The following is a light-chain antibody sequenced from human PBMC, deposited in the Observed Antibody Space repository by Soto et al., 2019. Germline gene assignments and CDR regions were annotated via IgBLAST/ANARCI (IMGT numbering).Light chain of an antibody. CDR1: RSAIGDSNF. CDR2: EVN. Sequence: SVLTQPASVSGSPGQSVTISCTGPRSAIGDSNFISWYQHSPGKAPRLLIYEVNNRPSGVSRRFSGSKAGNTASLTISGLLDDDEADYFYASFRSGTILVFGSGTKLTVL. J-gene: IGLJ1*01. CDR3: ASFRSGTILV. V-gene: IGLV2-14*01.